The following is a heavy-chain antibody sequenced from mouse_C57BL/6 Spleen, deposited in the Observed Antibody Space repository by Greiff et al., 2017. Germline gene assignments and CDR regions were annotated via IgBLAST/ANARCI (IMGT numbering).Heavy chain of an antibody. D-gene: IGHD1-1*01. CDR2: INPYNGGT. CDR1: GYTFTDYY. CDR3: ARRGYYGSSPYAMDY. J-gene: IGHJ4*01. Sequence: EVQLQQSGPVLVKPGASVKMSCKASGYTFTDYYMNWVKQSHGKSLEWIGVINPYNGGTSYNQKFKGKATLTVDKSSSTAYMELNSLTSEDSAVYYCARRGYYGSSPYAMDYWGQGTSGTVSS. V-gene: IGHV1-19*01.